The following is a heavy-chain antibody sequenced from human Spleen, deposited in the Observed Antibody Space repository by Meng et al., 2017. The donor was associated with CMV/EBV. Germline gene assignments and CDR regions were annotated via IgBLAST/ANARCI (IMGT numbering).Heavy chain of an antibody. CDR1: GYSFTSYW. D-gene: IGHD2-8*01. CDR2: IYPGDSDT. Sequence: GGSLRLPCKGSGYSFTSYWIGWVRQMPGKGLEWMGIIYPGDSDTRYSPSIQAQVTISVDKSINTAYLHWSSLKASDTAVYYCAKLRDLSNGLNYFDAWCQGTLVTAPQ. J-gene: IGHJ4*02. CDR3: AKLRDLSNGLNYFDA. V-gene: IGHV5-51*01.